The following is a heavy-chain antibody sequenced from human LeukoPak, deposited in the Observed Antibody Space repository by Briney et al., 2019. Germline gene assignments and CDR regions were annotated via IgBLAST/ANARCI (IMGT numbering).Heavy chain of an antibody. Sequence: PGGSLRLSCAASGFTFSSYWMSWVRQAPGKGLEWVANIKQDGSEKYYVDSVKGRFTISRDNAKNSLYLQMNSLRAEDTAVYYCARERSSSWYFGGYYYYGMDVWGQGTTVTVSS. CDR3: ARERSSSWYFGGYYYYGMDV. CDR2: IKQDGSEK. V-gene: IGHV3-7*01. J-gene: IGHJ6*02. CDR1: GFTFSSYW. D-gene: IGHD6-13*01.